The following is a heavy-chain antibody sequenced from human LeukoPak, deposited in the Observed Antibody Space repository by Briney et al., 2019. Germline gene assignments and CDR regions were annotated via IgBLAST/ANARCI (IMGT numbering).Heavy chain of an antibody. CDR1: GYTLTSYD. J-gene: IGHJ5*02. Sequence: ASVKVSCKASGYTLTSYDINWVRQAPGQGLEWMGWMNTNSGNTGYAQKFQGRVTMTRNTSISTAYMELSSLRSEDTAVYYCARRRPFNQLLWWFDPWGQGTLVTVSS. CDR3: ARRRPFNQLLWWFDP. D-gene: IGHD2-2*01. CDR2: MNTNSGNT. V-gene: IGHV1-8*01.